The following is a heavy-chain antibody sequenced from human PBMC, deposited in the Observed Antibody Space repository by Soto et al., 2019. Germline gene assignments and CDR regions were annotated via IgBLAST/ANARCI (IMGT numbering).Heavy chain of an antibody. CDR3: ARDRVDCSSTSCYFLPWFDP. V-gene: IGHV1-69*01. D-gene: IGHD2-2*01. CDR1: GGTFSSYA. J-gene: IGHJ5*02. Sequence: QVQLVQSGAEVKNPGSSVKVSCKASGGTFSSYAISWVRQAPGQGLEWMGGIIPIFGTANYAQKFQGRVTITADESTSTAYMELGSLRSEDTAVYYCARDRVDCSSTSCYFLPWFDPWGQGTLVTVSS. CDR2: IIPIFGTA.